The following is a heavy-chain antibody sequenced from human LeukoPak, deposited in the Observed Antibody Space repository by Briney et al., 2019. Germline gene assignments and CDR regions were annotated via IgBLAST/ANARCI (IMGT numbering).Heavy chain of an antibody. CDR1: GYTFTGYY. Sequence: GASVKVSCKASGYTFTGYYMHWVRQAPGQGLEWMGWINPNSGGTNYAQKFQGRVTMTRDTSISTAYMELSRLRSDDTAVYYCVRDDSGIHPTPIFDYWGQGTLVTVSS. V-gene: IGHV1-2*02. D-gene: IGHD1-26*01. CDR3: VRDDSGIHPTPIFDY. J-gene: IGHJ4*02. CDR2: INPNSGGT.